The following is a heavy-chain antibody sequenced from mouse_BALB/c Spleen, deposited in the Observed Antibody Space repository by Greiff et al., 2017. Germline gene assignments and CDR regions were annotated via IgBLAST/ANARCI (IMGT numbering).Heavy chain of an antibody. D-gene: IGHD1-1*01. CDR2: IRNKANGYTT. CDR1: GFTFTDYY. CDR3: ARGGTTVVANAMDY. Sequence: EVQRVESGGGLVQPGGSLRLSCATSGFTFTDYYMSWVRQPPGKALEWLGFIRNKANGYTTEYSASVKGRFTISRDNSQSILYLQMNTLRAEDSATYYCARGGTTVVANAMDYWGQGTSVTVSS. V-gene: IGHV7-3*02. J-gene: IGHJ4*01.